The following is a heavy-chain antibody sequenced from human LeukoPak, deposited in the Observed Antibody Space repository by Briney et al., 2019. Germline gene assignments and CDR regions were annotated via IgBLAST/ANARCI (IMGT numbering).Heavy chain of an antibody. Sequence: SVKVSCKASGGTFSSYAISWVRQAPGQGLEWMGRIIPIFGTANYAQRFQGRVTITTDESTSTAYMELSSLRSEDTAVYYCASAPRGSYNWFDPWGQGTLVTVSS. CDR1: GGTFSSYA. CDR2: IIPIFGTA. CDR3: ASAPRGSYNWFDP. V-gene: IGHV1-69*05. J-gene: IGHJ5*02.